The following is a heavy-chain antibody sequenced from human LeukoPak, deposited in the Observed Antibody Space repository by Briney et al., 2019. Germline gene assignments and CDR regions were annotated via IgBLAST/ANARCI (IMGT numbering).Heavy chain of an antibody. Sequence: SVKVSCKASGGTFSSYAISWVRQAPGQGLEWMGGIIPIFGTANYAQKFQGRVTITTDESTSTAYMELSSLRSEDTAVYYCARELGVGIPVDAFDIWGQGTMVTASS. D-gene: IGHD3-16*01. V-gene: IGHV1-69*05. CDR3: ARELGVGIPVDAFDI. CDR2: IIPIFGTA. CDR1: GGTFSSYA. J-gene: IGHJ3*02.